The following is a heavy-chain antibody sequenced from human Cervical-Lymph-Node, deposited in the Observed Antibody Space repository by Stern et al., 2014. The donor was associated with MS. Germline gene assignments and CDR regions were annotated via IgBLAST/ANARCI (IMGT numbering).Heavy chain of an antibody. CDR3: ARDGKWLQVYGMDV. V-gene: IGHV1-18*04. D-gene: IGHD5-12*01. CDR2: ISGYNGKA. CDR1: GYTFTTYA. Sequence: QLVQSGPEVKKLGASVKVSCKASGYTFTTYAFSWVRQAPGQGLEWMGWISGYNGKANYAQRFQGRVTMTTDSSTSTAYMELRSLRSDDTAVYYCARDGKWLQVYGMDVWGQGTTVTVSS. J-gene: IGHJ6*02.